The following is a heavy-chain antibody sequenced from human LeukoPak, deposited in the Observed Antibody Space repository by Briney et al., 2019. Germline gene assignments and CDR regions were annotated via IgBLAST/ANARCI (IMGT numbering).Heavy chain of an antibody. V-gene: IGHV1-2*02. J-gene: IGHJ4*01. Sequence: RASVKVSCKASGYTFTGYYMHWVRQAPGQGLEWMGWINPNSGVTDYAQKFQGRVTMTRDTSISTAFMELSRLRSDDTAMYYCARDSLRGDYAYYFDSWGQGTLVTVSS. CDR1: GYTFTGYY. CDR2: INPNSGVT. CDR3: ARDSLRGDYAYYFDS. D-gene: IGHD4-17*01.